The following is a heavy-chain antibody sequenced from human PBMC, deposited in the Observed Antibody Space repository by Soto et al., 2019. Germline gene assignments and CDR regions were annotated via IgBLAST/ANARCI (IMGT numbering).Heavy chain of an antibody. J-gene: IGHJ4*02. Sequence: QITLKESGPPRVKPTQTLTLTCTFSGFSLSTSGVGVGWIRQTPGKALEWLAVIYWDDDKRYSPSLKSRLTIDKDTSKNEVVLTMAYMDPLDTGTYFCAHRGYMNGNWDRGYFDYWGQGSLVTVSS. V-gene: IGHV2-5*02. CDR3: AHRGYMNGNWDRGYFDY. CDR1: GFSLSTSGVG. D-gene: IGHD7-27*01. CDR2: IYWDDDK.